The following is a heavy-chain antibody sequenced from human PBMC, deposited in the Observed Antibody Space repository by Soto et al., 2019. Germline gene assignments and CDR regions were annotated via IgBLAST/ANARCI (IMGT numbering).Heavy chain of an antibody. CDR2: IYSGGST. V-gene: IGHV3-53*01. Sequence: EVQLVESGGGLIQPGGSLRLSGEASGFTVSSNYMSWVRKAPGKGLEWVSVIYSGGSTYYADSVKGRFTISRDNSKNTLYLQMNSLRAEDTAVYYCARDGPTVVSPNWYFDLWGRGTLVTVSS. CDR3: ARDGPTVVSPNWYFDL. CDR1: GFTVSSNY. J-gene: IGHJ2*01. D-gene: IGHD2-8*02.